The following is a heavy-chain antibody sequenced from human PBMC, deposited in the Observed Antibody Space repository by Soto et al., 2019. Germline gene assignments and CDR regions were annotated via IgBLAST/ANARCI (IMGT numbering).Heavy chain of an antibody. Sequence: SETLSLTCALSGAPITTSSWWSWVRQPPGKGLEWIGEIYHNGATNYNPSLETRGTISVDKSKNQFSLKLSSVTAADTAIYYCAKYLNSTGYVDYWGQGILVTVSS. CDR3: AKYLNSTGYVDY. V-gene: IGHV4-4*02. CDR1: GAPITTSSW. J-gene: IGHJ4*02. D-gene: IGHD3-22*01. CDR2: IYHNGAT.